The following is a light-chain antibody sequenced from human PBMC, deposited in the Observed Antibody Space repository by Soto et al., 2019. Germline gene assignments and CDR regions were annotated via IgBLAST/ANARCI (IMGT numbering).Light chain of an antibody. V-gene: IGKV1-8*01. J-gene: IGKJ1*01. CDR1: QDIAIY. CDR3: QQYAGSPRT. CDR2: AAS. Sequence: ASQDIAIYLAWYQQKPGEAPKLLIYAASTLYGGVPSRFSGSGSGTDFALTITSLQAEDFAVYFCQQYAGSPRTFGQGTKVDIK.